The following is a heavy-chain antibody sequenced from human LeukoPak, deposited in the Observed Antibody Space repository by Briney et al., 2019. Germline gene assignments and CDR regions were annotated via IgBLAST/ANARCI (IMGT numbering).Heavy chain of an antibody. CDR1: GGSFTTFF. V-gene: IGHV4-34*01. J-gene: IGHJ5*02. CDR2: ISHNGST. Sequence: SETLSLTCAVYGGSFTTFFWSWIRQSPEKGLEWIGEISHNGSTSYSPSFKSRVTITVDASTNQFSLHVKSVSAADTAVYYCARRRLRYHPGFDPWGQGTLVTVSS. CDR3: ARRRLRYHPGFDP. D-gene: IGHD3-9*01.